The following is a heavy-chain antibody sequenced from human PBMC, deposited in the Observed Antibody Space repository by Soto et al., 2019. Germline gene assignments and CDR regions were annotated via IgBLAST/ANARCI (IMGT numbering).Heavy chain of an antibody. CDR2: INAGNGNT. V-gene: IGHV1-3*01. CDR1: GYTFTSYA. J-gene: IGHJ4*02. CDR3: ASGQLVPPHFDT. D-gene: IGHD6-13*01. Sequence: ASVKVSCKASGYTFTSYAMHWVRQAPGQRLEWMGWINAGNGNTKYSQKFQGRVTITRDTSASTAYMELSSLRSEDTAVSYCASGQLVPPHFDTGGKGPLVTVPS.